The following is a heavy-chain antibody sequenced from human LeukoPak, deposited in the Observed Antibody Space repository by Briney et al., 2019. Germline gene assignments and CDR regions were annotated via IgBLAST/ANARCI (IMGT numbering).Heavy chain of an antibody. CDR3: ARDRHDQWELPLDY. D-gene: IGHD1-26*01. Sequence: GGSLRLSCAASGFTFSSYWMSWVRQAPGKGLEWVANIKQDGSQKYYVDSVKGRFTISRDNAKNSLYLQMNSLRAEDTAVYYCARDRHDQWELPLDYWGQGTLVTVSS. J-gene: IGHJ4*02. CDR1: GFTFSSYW. V-gene: IGHV3-7*01. CDR2: IKQDGSQK.